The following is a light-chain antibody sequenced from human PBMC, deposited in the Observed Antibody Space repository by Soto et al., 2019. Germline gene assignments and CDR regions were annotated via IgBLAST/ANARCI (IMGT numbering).Light chain of an antibody. Sequence: SYVLTQPPSASVAPGQAATITCGGNDIGNKSVHWYQQRPGQAPVLVVYDDSDRPSGIPERFSGSNSGNAATLVISRVEAGDEADYFCQVWDSGSDHWVFGGGTKLTVL. CDR2: DDS. V-gene: IGLV3-21*02. CDR1: DIGNKS. CDR3: QVWDSGSDHWV. J-gene: IGLJ2*01.